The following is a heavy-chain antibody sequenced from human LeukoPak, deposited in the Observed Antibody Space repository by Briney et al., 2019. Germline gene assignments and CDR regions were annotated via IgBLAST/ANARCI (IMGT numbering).Heavy chain of an antibody. CDR3: ARDSPLSFDI. CDR1: GFTFSTYS. Sequence: PGGSLRLSCAASGFTFSTYSMNWVRQAPGKGLECVSSISSSSSFIYYADSVKGRFTISRDNAKNSVYLQMNSLRAEDTAVYYCARDSPLSFDIWGQGTMVTVSS. J-gene: IGHJ3*02. CDR2: ISSSSSFI. V-gene: IGHV3-21*01.